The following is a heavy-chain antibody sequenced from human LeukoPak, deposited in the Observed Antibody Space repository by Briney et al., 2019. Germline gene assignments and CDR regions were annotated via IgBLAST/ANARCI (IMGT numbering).Heavy chain of an antibody. J-gene: IGHJ4*02. Sequence: ASVKVSCKASGYTFTSYYMHWVRQAPGQGLEWMGIINPSGGSTSYAQKFQGRVTMTRDTSTSTVYMELSSMRSEDTAVYYCARYQAPFYYYDSSGYYLHVSDYWGQGTLVTVSS. CDR3: ARYQAPFYYYDSSGYYLHVSDY. D-gene: IGHD3-22*01. CDR1: GYTFTSYY. CDR2: INPSGGST. V-gene: IGHV1-46*01.